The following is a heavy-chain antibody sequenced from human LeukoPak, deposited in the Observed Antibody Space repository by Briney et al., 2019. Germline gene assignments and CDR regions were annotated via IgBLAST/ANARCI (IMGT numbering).Heavy chain of an antibody. CDR1: GFTFSSYE. V-gene: IGHV3-48*03. CDR2: ISSSGTPI. CDR3: ARRARIDY. J-gene: IGHJ4*02. D-gene: IGHD6-6*01. Sequence: PGGSLRLSCAASGFTFSSYEMNWVRQAPGKGLEWVSYISSSGTPIYYADSVKGRFTVSRDNARNSLYLQMNSLRAEDTAVYHCARRARIDYWGQGTLVAVSS.